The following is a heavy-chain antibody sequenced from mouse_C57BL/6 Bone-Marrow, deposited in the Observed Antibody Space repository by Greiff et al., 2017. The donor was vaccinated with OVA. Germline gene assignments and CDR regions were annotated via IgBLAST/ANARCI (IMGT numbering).Heavy chain of an antibody. J-gene: IGHJ4*01. Sequence: QVQLQQPGAELVKPGASVKLSCKASGYTFTSYWMQWVKQRPGQGLEWIGEIDPSDSYTNYNQKFKGKATLTVDTSSSTAYMQLSSLTSEDSAVYYCARGGLIYYDYFYAMDYWGQGTSVTVSS. D-gene: IGHD2-4*01. V-gene: IGHV1-50*01. CDR2: IDPSDSYT. CDR1: GYTFTSYW. CDR3: ARGGLIYYDYFYAMDY.